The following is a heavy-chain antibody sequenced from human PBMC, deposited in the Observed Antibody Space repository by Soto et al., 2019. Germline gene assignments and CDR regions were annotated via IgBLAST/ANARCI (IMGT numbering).Heavy chain of an antibody. CDR1: GGSISSYY. D-gene: IGHD3-16*02. V-gene: IGHV4-4*07. CDR3: ARSATYYDYVWGSYRTQPPDY. Sequence: SETLSLTCTVSGGSISSYYWSWIRQPAGKGLEWIGRIYTSGSTNYNPSLKSRVTMSVDTSKNQFSLKLSSVAAADTAVYYCARSATYYDYVWGSYRTQPPDYWGQGTLVTVSS. CDR2: IYTSGST. J-gene: IGHJ4*02.